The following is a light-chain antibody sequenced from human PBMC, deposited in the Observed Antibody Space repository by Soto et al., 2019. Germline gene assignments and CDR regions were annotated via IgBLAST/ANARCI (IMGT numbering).Light chain of an antibody. J-gene: IGKJ1*01. CDR1: QSVSSN. CDR3: QQYNNWWT. V-gene: IGKV3-15*01. Sequence: EIVMTQSPATLSLSPGERATLSCRASQSVSSNLSWYQQKPGQAPRLLIYGASTRATGIPARFSGSGCGTEFTLTSSSLQSEDVAVYYCQQYNNWWTFGQGTKVEIK. CDR2: GAS.